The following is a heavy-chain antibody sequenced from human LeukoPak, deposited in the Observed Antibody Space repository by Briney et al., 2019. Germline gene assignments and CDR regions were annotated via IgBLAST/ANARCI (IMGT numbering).Heavy chain of an antibody. CDR3: ATMGPGARPGN. D-gene: IGHD6-6*01. V-gene: IGHV3-9*01. Sequence: GRSLRLSCAASGFTFDDYAMHWVRQAPGKGLEWVSGISWNSGSIGYADSVKGRFTISRDNTKNSLYLQMNSLRAEDTAVYYCATMGPGARPGNWGQGTLVTVSS. J-gene: IGHJ4*02. CDR2: ISWNSGSI. CDR1: GFTFDDYA.